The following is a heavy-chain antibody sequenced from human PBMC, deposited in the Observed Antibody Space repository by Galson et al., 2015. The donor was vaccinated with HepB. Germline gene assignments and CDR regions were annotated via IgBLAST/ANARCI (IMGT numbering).Heavy chain of an antibody. Sequence: SETLSLTCAVYGGSFSGYYWSWVRQPPGEWREWIGEINHSGSNNYNPSLKSRVTISVETSKKQFSLKPSSVTAADTAVYSCSGAYSSSWFYYYYGMDVWGQGTTVTVSS. CDR3: SGAYSSSWFYYYYGMDV. V-gene: IGHV4-34*01. CDR2: INHSGSN. D-gene: IGHD6-6*01. CDR1: GGSFSGYY. J-gene: IGHJ6*02.